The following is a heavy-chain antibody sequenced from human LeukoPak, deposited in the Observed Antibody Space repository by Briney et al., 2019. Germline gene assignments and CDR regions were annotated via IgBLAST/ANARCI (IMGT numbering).Heavy chain of an antibody. Sequence: GRSLRLSCAASGFTFSSYAMHWVRQAPGKGLEWVAVIWYDGSNKYYADSVKGRFTISRDNSKNTLYLQMNSLRAEDTAVYYCARDHRIVGAFDYWGQGTLVTVSS. CDR3: ARDHRIVGAFDY. J-gene: IGHJ4*02. D-gene: IGHD1-26*01. CDR2: IWYDGSNK. CDR1: GFTFSSYA. V-gene: IGHV3-33*08.